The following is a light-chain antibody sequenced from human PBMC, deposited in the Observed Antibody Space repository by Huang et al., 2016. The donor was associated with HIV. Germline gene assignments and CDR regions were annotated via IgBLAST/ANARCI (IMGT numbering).Light chain of an antibody. Sequence: DIVLTQSPATLSLSPGQRATLSCRASQNINNYLVWYQQKPGQAPRLLIYDSFNRATGIPARFSGSGSGTDFTLTISSLEPEDFAVYYCQQRGAWPLTFGGGTKVEIK. V-gene: IGKV3-11*01. CDR2: DSF. J-gene: IGKJ4*01. CDR3: QQRGAWPLT. CDR1: QNINNY.